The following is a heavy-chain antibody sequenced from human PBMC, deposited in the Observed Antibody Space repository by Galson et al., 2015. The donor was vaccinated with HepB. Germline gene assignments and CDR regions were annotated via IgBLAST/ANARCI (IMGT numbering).Heavy chain of an antibody. D-gene: IGHD3-22*01. Sequence: SLRLSCAASGFTFSSYGMHWVRQAPGKGLEWVAVISYDGSNKYYADSVKGRFTISRDNSKNTLYLQMNSLRAEDTAVYYCAKLADYYDSSFGGDDAFDIWGQGTMVTVSS. CDR2: ISYDGSNK. J-gene: IGHJ3*02. V-gene: IGHV3-30*18. CDR3: AKLADYYDSSFGGDDAFDI. CDR1: GFTFSSYG.